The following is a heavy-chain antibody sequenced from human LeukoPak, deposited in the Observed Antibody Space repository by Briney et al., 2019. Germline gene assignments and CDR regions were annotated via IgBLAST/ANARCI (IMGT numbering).Heavy chain of an antibody. Sequence: ETGGSLRLSCAASGFTFSNYWVHWVRQAPGEGLVWVSRINRDGSTTNYADSVKGRFTVSRDNAKNTLNVQMNSLRAEDTAVYYCARDRKGVESSEIDFWGQGTPVTVSS. J-gene: IGHJ4*02. CDR2: INRDGSTT. D-gene: IGHD3-3*01. CDR3: ARDRKGVESSEIDF. CDR1: GFTFSNYW. V-gene: IGHV3-74*01.